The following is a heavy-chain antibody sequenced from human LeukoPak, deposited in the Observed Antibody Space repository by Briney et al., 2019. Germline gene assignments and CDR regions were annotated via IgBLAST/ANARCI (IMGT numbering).Heavy chain of an antibody. J-gene: IGHJ4*02. CDR3: AKDDDLYSSGWFGRGDFDY. D-gene: IGHD6-19*01. CDR1: GFTFRTYG. V-gene: IGHV3-30*18. CDR2: ISYDGTNK. Sequence: GGSLRLSCAASGFTFRTYGIHSVRQAPGKGLEWVAVISYDGTNKYYADSVKGRFTISRDNSKNTLYLQMNSLRAEDTAVYYCAKDDDLYSSGWFGRGDFDYWGQGTLVTVSS.